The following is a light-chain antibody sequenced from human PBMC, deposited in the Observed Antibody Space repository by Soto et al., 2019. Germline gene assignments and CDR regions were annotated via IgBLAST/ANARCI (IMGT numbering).Light chain of an antibody. V-gene: IGKV3-11*01. CDR3: QQYNSWLT. CDR1: QSISRY. J-gene: IGKJ1*01. CDR2: EAS. Sequence: EIVLTQSPSTLSSSPGDRVTISCRASQSISRYLAWYQHKPGQAPKLLIYEASSRASGIPARFSGSGSGTYFTLTISSLEPDDFAAYYCQQYNSWLTFGQGTKVEIK.